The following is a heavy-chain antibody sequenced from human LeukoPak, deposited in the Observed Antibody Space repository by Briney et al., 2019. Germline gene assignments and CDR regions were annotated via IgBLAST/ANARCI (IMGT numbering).Heavy chain of an antibody. CDR2: IKTDGSSA. V-gene: IGHV3-74*01. CDR3: ARGVISRYGFDF. D-gene: IGHD3-3*02. Sequence: GGSLRLSCAASGFTFSSYWMHWVRQAPGKGLVWVSRIKTDGSSANYADSVTGRFPISRDNAKNTLYLQMNSLRAEDTAVYYCARGVISRYGFDFWGQGTLVTVSS. CDR1: GFTFSSYW. J-gene: IGHJ4*02.